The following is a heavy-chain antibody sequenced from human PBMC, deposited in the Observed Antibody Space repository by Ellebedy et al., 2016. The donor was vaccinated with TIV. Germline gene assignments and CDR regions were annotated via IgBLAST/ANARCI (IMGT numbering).Heavy chain of an antibody. CDR2: IYSGGST. CDR3: ARKNSSGWTFDY. V-gene: IGHV3-53*01. Sequence: GESLKISCAASGFTFSSYSMNWVRQAPGKGLEWVSVIYSGGSTYYADSVKGRFTISRDNSKNTLYLQMNSLRAEDTAVYYCARKNSSGWTFDYWGQGTLVTVSS. D-gene: IGHD6-19*01. CDR1: GFTFSSYS. J-gene: IGHJ4*02.